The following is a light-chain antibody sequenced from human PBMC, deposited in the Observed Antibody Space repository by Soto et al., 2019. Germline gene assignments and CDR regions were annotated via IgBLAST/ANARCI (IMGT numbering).Light chain of an antibody. CDR2: GSS. J-gene: IGKJ2*01. CDR1: QSVSNNY. Sequence: EVVLTQSPGPLSLSPGERASLSCRASQSVSNNYLAWYKQKPGQSPKLLIFGSSDRATGIPDRFSGSGSGTDCTLNISRLESEDLAVYDCQQYGSCPPYTFGQGTKLEIK. V-gene: IGKV3-20*01. CDR3: QQYGSCPPYT.